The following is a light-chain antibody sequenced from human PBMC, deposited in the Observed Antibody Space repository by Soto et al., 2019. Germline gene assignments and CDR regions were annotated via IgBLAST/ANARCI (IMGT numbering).Light chain of an antibody. CDR2: EVS. Sequence: QSALTQPVSVSGSPGQSMTISCTGTSSDVGGYNYVSLYQQHPCKSPKLMIYEVSNRPSGVSNCFSGSKSGNTASLTISGLQAEDEADYYCSSYTSSSTHWVFGGGTQLTVL. J-gene: IGLJ3*02. V-gene: IGLV2-14*01. CDR3: SSYTSSSTHWV. CDR1: SSDVGGYNY.